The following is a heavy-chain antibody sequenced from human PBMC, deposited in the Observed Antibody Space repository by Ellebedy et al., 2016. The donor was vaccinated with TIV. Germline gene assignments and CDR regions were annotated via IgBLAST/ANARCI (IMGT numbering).Heavy chain of an antibody. CDR3: VKGEYRYGFLLHR. Sequence: GGSLRLSXAATGFTFSSHAMNWVRQAPGKGLEWVASINDRGNDRYYADSVRGRSTISRDNSKNTLYLQMSSLRAEDTAVYYCVKGEYRYGFLLHRWGQGTLVTVSS. CDR2: INDRGNDR. D-gene: IGHD5-18*01. J-gene: IGHJ5*02. CDR1: GFTFSSHA. V-gene: IGHV3-23*01.